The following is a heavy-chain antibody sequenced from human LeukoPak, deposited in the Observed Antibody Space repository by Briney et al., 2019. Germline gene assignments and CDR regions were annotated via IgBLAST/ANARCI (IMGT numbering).Heavy chain of an antibody. CDR2: IYYSGST. Sequence: SETLSLTCTVSGGSISSSSYYWGWIRQPPGKGLEWIGSIYYSGSTYYNPSLKSRVTISVDTSKNQFSLKLSSVTAADTAVYYCARHTREGAIFGVVTPHGPIGAFDIWGQGTMVTVSS. CDR1: GGSISSSSYY. CDR3: ARHTREGAIFGVVTPHGPIGAFDI. D-gene: IGHD3-3*01. V-gene: IGHV4-39*01. J-gene: IGHJ3*02.